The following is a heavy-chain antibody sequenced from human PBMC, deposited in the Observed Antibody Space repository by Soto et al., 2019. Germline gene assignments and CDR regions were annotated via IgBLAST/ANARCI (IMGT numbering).Heavy chain of an antibody. CDR2: IIPIFGTA. Sequence: ASVKVSCKASGGTFSSYAISWVRQAPGQGLEWMGGIIPIFGTANYAQKFQGRVTITADESTSTAYMELSSLRSEDTAVYYCARDRAYSSSYKSKLVAWFDPWGQGTLVTVSS. J-gene: IGHJ5*02. D-gene: IGHD6-13*01. CDR3: ARDRAYSSSYKSKLVAWFDP. V-gene: IGHV1-69*13. CDR1: GGTFSSYA.